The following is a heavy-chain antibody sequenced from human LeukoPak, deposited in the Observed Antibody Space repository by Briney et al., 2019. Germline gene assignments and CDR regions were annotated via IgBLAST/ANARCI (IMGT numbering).Heavy chain of an antibody. CDR1: GFTFSSYS. V-gene: IGHV3-21*01. CDR2: ISSSSIYI. J-gene: IGHJ4*02. D-gene: IGHD2-2*01. Sequence: GGSLRLSCAASGFTFSSYSMNWVRQAPGKGLEWVSSISSSSIYIYYADSVKGRFTISRDDAKNSLYLQMNSLRAEDTAMYYCARDSGYCSSTSCRTDYWGQGTLVTVSS. CDR3: ARDSGYCSSTSCRTDY.